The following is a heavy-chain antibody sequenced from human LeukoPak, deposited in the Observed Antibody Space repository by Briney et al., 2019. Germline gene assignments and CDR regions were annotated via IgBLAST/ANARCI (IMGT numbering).Heavy chain of an antibody. CDR2: IGSSGGST. D-gene: IGHD3-10*01. CDR1: GFTFNNYA. CDR3: VKVSVIRAVNMWYFDY. J-gene: IGHJ4*02. V-gene: IGHV3-64D*06. Sequence: GGSLRLFCSASGFTFNNYAMHWVRQSPGKGLEYVSAIGSSGGSTYYADSVKGRFTISRDNSKNTLYLQMSSLRPEDTAVYYCVKVSVIRAVNMWYFDYWGQGTLVTVSS.